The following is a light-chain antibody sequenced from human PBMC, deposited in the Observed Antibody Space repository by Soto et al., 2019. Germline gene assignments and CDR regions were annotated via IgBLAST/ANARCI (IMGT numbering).Light chain of an antibody. CDR1: QSISSY. CDR3: QQFNSYHIT. J-gene: IGKJ5*01. Sequence: AFQFTQSPSSLSASVGERFTITCRASQSISSYLNGYQQRPGKAPNLLIYDATRLHSGVPPRFSGSGSGTEFTLTISGLQHDDFATYYCQQFNSYHITFGQGTRLEI. V-gene: IGKV1-13*02. CDR2: DAT.